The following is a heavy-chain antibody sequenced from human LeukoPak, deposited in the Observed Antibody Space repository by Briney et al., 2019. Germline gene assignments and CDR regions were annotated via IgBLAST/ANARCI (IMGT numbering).Heavy chain of an antibody. Sequence: PSETLSLTCTVSGGSISSSSYYWRWIRQPPGKGLEWIGSIYYSGSTYHNPSLKSRVTISVDTSKNQFSLKLSSVTAADTAVYYCARLITGTFDYWGQGTLVTVSS. CDR3: ARLITGTFDY. CDR2: IYYSGST. V-gene: IGHV4-39*01. J-gene: IGHJ4*02. D-gene: IGHD1-20*01. CDR1: GGSISSSSYY.